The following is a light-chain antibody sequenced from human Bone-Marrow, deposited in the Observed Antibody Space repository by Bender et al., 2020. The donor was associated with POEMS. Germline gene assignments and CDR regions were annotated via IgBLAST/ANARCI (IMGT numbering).Light chain of an antibody. V-gene: IGLV2-14*02. CDR3: ASSTTSGVYV. Sequence: QSALTQPASVSGSPGQSITISCTGTSSDVGTYNLVSWYQQLPGKAPKLMIYEGSKRPSGVSNRFAGSRSGNTASLTISGLQTEDEADYYGASSTTSGVYVFATGTKVTVL. CDR1: SSDVGTYNL. CDR2: EGS. J-gene: IGLJ1*01.